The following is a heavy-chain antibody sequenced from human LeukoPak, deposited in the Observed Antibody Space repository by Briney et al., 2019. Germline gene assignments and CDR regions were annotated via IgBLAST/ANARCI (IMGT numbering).Heavy chain of an antibody. Sequence: ASVKVSCKASGYTFTSYGISWVRQAPGQGLEWMGWISAYNGNTNYAQKLQGRVTMTTDTSTSTAYMELRSLRSDDTAVYYCAAESRPYSGSSRYGMDVWGQGTTVTVSS. D-gene: IGHD1-26*01. CDR1: GYTFTSYG. CDR2: ISAYNGNT. CDR3: AAESRPYSGSSRYGMDV. V-gene: IGHV1-18*01. J-gene: IGHJ6*02.